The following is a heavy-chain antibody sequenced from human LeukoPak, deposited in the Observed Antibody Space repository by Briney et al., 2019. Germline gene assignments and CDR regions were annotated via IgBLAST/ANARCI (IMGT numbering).Heavy chain of an antibody. D-gene: IGHD2-2*01. CDR3: AREDVVVPAAINWFDP. V-gene: IGHV4-4*07. CDR1: GGSISSYY. Sequence: SETLSLTCTVSGGSISSYYWSWIRQPAGKGLEWIGRIYTSGSTNYNPSLKSRVTMSVDTSKNQFSLKLSSVTAADTAVYYCAREDVVVPAAINWFDPWGQGTPVTVSS. J-gene: IGHJ5*02. CDR2: IYTSGST.